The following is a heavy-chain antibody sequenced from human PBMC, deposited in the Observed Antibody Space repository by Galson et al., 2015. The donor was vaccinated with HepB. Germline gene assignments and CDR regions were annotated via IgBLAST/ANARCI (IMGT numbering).Heavy chain of an antibody. D-gene: IGHD3-22*01. J-gene: IGHJ3*02. CDR2: TWYDGSNK. CDR3: ARVLHTHYYDSSGLDAFDI. V-gene: IGHV3-33*01. Sequence: SLRLSCAASGFTFRSYGMHWVRQAPGKGLEWVSVTWYDGSNKYYADSVKGRFTISRDNSKNTLYLQMNSLRAEDTAVYYCARVLHTHYYDSSGLDAFDIWGQGTMVTVSS. CDR1: GFTFRSYG.